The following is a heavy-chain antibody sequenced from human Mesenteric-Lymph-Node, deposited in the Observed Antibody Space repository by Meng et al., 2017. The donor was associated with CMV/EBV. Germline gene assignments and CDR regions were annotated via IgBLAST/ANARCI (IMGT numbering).Heavy chain of an antibody. CDR2: ISTSGTNI. J-gene: IGHJ6*02. Sequence: GESLKISCEASGFTFSNYEMNWVRQAPGKGLEWLSYISTSGTNIYYADSVKGRFTISRDNAKNSLYLQMNSLRAEDTALYYCARPDYDSGYYYYGMDVWGQGTTVTVSS. CDR1: GFTFSNYE. CDR3: ARPDYDSGYYYYGMDV. V-gene: IGHV3-48*03. D-gene: IGHD3-3*01.